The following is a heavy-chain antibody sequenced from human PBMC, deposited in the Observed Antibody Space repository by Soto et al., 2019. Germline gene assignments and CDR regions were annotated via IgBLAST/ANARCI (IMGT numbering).Heavy chain of an antibody. CDR1: GFTFSTYA. Sequence: QLLESGGGLVQPGGSLRLSCAASGFTFSTYAMSWVRQAPGKGLEWVSTITGRGGSSYYADSVKGRFAISRDKSINTLFWQMASLRADDTAVYDCAKDAALLRFLDGGPLHLWGQGALVTVSS. CDR2: ITGRGGSS. CDR3: AKDAALLRFLDGGPLHL. V-gene: IGHV3-23*01. D-gene: IGHD3-3*01. J-gene: IGHJ1*01.